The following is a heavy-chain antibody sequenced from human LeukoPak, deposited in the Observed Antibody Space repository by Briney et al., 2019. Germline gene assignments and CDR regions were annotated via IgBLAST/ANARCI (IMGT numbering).Heavy chain of an antibody. CDR3: ARGGYCGGDCYGGVDY. Sequence: PGGSLRLSCAASGFTFSSYSMNWVRQAPGKGLEWVSSISSSSSYIYYADSVKGRFTISRDNAKNSLYLQMNSLRAEDTAVYYCARGGYCGGDCYGGVDYWGQGTLVTVSS. V-gene: IGHV3-21*01. CDR2: ISSSSSYI. CDR1: GFTFSSYS. J-gene: IGHJ4*02. D-gene: IGHD2-21*01.